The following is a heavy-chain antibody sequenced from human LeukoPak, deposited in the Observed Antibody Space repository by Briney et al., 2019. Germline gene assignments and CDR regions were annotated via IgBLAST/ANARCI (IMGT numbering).Heavy chain of an antibody. CDR3: ARGMRYYGSGSYYNPPGY. CDR2: MNPNSGNT. D-gene: IGHD3-10*01. V-gene: IGHV1-8*01. CDR1: GYTFTSYD. J-gene: IGHJ4*02. Sequence: ASVKVSCRASGYTFTSYDINWVRQATGQGLEWMGWMNPNSGNTGYAQKFQGRVTMTRNTSISTAYMELSSLRSEDTAVYYCARGMRYYGSGSYYNPPGYWGQGTLVTVSS.